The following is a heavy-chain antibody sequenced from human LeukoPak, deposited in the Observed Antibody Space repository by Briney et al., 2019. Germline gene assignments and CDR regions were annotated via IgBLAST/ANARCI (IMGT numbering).Heavy chain of an antibody. CDR3: AREVRTDYGDYYYYYGMDV. CDR1: GYMFTSYG. Sequence: ASVKVSCKASGYMFTSYGISWVRQAPGQGLEWMGWISAYNGNTNYAQKPQGRVTMTTDTSTSTAYMELRSLRSDDTAVYYCAREVRTDYGDYYYYYGMDVWGQGTTVTVSS. CDR2: ISAYNGNT. D-gene: IGHD4-17*01. J-gene: IGHJ6*02. V-gene: IGHV1-18*01.